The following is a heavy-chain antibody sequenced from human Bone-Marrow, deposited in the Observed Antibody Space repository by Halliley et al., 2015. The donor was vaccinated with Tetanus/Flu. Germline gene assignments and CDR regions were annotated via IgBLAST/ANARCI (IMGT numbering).Heavy chain of an antibody. Sequence: LEWMGRIFPFLNIGDSAQKWKGRVTMSADKSTSTVYMERTSLRSEDTAVYYCAKDPHRMDVWGQGTPVTVSS. CDR3: AKDPHRMDV. CDR2: IFPFLNIG. J-gene: IGHJ6*02. D-gene: IGHD2-15*01. V-gene: IGHV1-69*02.